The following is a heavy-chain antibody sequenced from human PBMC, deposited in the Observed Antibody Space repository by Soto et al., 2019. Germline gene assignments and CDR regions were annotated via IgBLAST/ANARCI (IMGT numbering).Heavy chain of an antibody. J-gene: IGHJ6*03. CDR1: GGSISSSSYY. CDR2: IYYSGST. V-gene: IGHV4-39*01. Sequence: SETLSLTCTVSGGSISSSSYYWGWIRQPPGKGLEWIGSIYYSGSTYYNPSLKSRVTISVDTSKNQFSLKLNSVTAADTALYYCARHFLPMRGYYYYMDVWGKGTTVTVSS. CDR3: ARHFLPMRGYYYYMDV. D-gene: IGHD2-2*01.